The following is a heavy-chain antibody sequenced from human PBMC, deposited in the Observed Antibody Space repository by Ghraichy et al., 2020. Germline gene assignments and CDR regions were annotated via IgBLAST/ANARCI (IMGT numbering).Heavy chain of an antibody. CDR1: GGSIRRSSFY. V-gene: IGHV4-39*01. Sequence: SETLSLTCIVSGGSIRRSSFYWGWIRQPPGKGLEWIGTIYYSGATYYNPSLKSRVTISVDTSKKQFSLKLNSVTATDTAVYFCALADQREHAFEIWGQGTMVTVSS. J-gene: IGHJ3*02. D-gene: IGHD2-2*01. CDR3: ALADQREHAFEI. CDR2: IYYSGAT.